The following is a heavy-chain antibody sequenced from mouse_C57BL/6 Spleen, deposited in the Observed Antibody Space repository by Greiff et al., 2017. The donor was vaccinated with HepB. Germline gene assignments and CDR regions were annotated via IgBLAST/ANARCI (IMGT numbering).Heavy chain of an antibody. CDR3: ARAYYSNYGWYFDV. J-gene: IGHJ1*03. D-gene: IGHD2-5*01. CDR1: GFTFSDYY. V-gene: IGHV5-16*01. Sequence: EVKLMESAGGLVQPGSSMKLSCTASGFTFSDYYMAWVRQVPEKGLEWVANINYDGSSTYYLDSLKSRFIISRDNAKNILYLQMSSLKSEDTATYYCARAYYSNYGWYFDVWGTGTTVTVSS. CDR2: INYDGSST.